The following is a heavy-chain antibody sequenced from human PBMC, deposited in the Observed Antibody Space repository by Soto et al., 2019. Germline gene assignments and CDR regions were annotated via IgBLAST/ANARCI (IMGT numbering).Heavy chain of an antibody. D-gene: IGHD6-13*01. CDR1: GGSISSSNW. CDR3: XGDSSSWYGHRYNWFDP. J-gene: IGHJ5*02. Sequence: SETLSLTCAVSGGSISSSNWWSWVRQPPGKGLEWIGEIYHSGSTNYNPSLKSRVTISVDKSKNQFSLKLSSVTAADTAVYYCXGDSSSWYGHRYNWFDPWGQGTLVTVSS. V-gene: IGHV4-4*02. CDR2: IYHSGST.